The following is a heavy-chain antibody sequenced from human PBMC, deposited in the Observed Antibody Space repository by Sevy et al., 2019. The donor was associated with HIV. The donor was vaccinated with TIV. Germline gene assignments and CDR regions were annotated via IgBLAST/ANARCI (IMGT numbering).Heavy chain of an antibody. CDR1: GFTLSSYT. CDR2: FDRTDIT. Sequence: GGSLRLSCEASGFTLSSYTMNWVRQSPEKGLEWVATFDRTDITHYAASVKGRFIISRDTAKNSLFLQMNSLRDDDTAMYFCVRDERAIASHFDYWGRGTLVTVSS. D-gene: IGHD2-21*01. J-gene: IGHJ4*02. V-gene: IGHV3-48*02. CDR3: VRDERAIASHFDY.